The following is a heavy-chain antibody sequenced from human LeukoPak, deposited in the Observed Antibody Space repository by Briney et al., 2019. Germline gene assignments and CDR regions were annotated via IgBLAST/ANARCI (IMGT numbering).Heavy chain of an antibody. Sequence: ASVKVSCKASGYTFTGYYMHWVRQAPGQGLEWMGWINPNSGGTNYAQKFQGRVTMTRDTSISTAYMELSRLRSDDTAVYYCARRGCSSTSCYTDCWGQGTLVTVSS. V-gene: IGHV1-2*02. D-gene: IGHD2-2*02. CDR1: GYTFTGYY. CDR3: ARRGCSSTSCYTDC. CDR2: INPNSGGT. J-gene: IGHJ4*02.